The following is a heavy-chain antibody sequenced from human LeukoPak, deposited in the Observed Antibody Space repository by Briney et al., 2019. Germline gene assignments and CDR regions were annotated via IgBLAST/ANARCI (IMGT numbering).Heavy chain of an antibody. V-gene: IGHV4-38-2*02. CDR2: IYHSGST. D-gene: IGHD2/OR15-2a*01. CDR3: ASIPFYGPTDYYYYYYMDV. J-gene: IGHJ6*03. CDR1: GYSISSGYY. Sequence: PSETLSLTCTVSGYSISSGYYWGWIRQPPGKGLEWIGSIYHSGSTYYNPSLKSRVTISVDTSKNQFSLKLSSVTAADTAVYYCASIPFYGPTDYYYYYYMDVWGKGTTVTVSS.